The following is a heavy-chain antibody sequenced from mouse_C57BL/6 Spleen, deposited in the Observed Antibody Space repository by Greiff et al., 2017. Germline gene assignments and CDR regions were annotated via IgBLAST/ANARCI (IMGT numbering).Heavy chain of an antibody. CDR3: ARGYYGSSGSD. V-gene: IGHV1-69*01. CDR1: GYTFTSYW. Sequence: VQLQQPGAELVMPGASVKLSCKASGYTFTSYWMHWVKQRPGQGLEWIGEIDPSDSYTNYNQKFKGKSTLTVDKSSSTAYMQLSSLTSEDSAVYYCARGYYGSSGSDWDQGTTHTVSS. CDR2: IDPSDSYT. J-gene: IGHJ2*01. D-gene: IGHD1-1*01.